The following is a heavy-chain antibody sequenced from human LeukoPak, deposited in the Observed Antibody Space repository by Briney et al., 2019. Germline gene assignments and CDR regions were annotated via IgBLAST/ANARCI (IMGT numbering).Heavy chain of an antibody. CDR1: GFTFSSYS. V-gene: IGHV3-48*01. CDR3: ARDCRWRRCDAFDI. Sequence: GGSLRLSCAASGFTFSSYSMKWVRQAPGKGLEWVSYISSSSSTIYYADSVKGRFTISRDNAKNSLYLQMNSLRAEDTAVYYCARDCRWRRCDAFDIWGQGTMVTVSS. J-gene: IGHJ3*02. CDR2: ISSSSSTI. D-gene: IGHD4-23*01.